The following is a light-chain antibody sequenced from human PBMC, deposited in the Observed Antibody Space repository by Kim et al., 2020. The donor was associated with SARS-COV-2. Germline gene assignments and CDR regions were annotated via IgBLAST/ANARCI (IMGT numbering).Light chain of an antibody. Sequence: SPGQTARITCSGDALPKQYTYWYQQKPGQAPVLVIYKDSERPSGIPERFSGSSSGTTVTLTISGVQAEDEADYYCQSADSSGPSWVFGGGTQLTVL. J-gene: IGLJ3*02. CDR1: ALPKQY. V-gene: IGLV3-25*03. CDR3: QSADSSGPSWV. CDR2: KDS.